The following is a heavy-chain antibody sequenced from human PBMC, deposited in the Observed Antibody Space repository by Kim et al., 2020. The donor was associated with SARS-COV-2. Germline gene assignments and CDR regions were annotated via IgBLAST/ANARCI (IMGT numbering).Heavy chain of an antibody. Sequence: GGSLRLSCAASGFTFSSYAMSWVRQAPGKGLESVSTINTSGGNTYYPDSVKGRFTISRDNSKNTLYLQLNSLTAEDTAVYYCARLYSHCFVYWGQGTLVTVSS. CDR1: GFTFSSYA. V-gene: IGHV3-23*01. D-gene: IGHD5-12*01. J-gene: IGHJ4*02. CDR3: ARLYSHCFVY. CDR2: INTSGGNT.